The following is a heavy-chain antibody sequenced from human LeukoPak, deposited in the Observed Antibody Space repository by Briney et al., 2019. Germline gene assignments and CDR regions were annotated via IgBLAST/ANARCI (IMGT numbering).Heavy chain of an antibody. CDR1: GFTFNRYW. CDR2: IKQDGSEK. D-gene: IGHD1-26*01. CDR3: AKGRGWEASYYYYYMDV. V-gene: IGHV3-7*01. J-gene: IGHJ6*03. Sequence: GGSLRLSCAASGFTFNRYWMSWVRQAPGKGLEWVANIKQDGSEKYYVDSVKGRFTISRDNAKNSLYLQMNSLRAEDTAVYYCAKGRGWEASYYYYYMDVWGKGTTVTISS.